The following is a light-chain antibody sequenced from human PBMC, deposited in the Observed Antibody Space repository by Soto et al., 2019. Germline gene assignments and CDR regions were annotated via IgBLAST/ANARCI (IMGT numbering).Light chain of an antibody. Sequence: QSVLTQPASVSGSPGQSITISCTGTSSDVGGYNYVSWYQQFPGKAPKLVIYGVNQRPSGVPNRFSASNSDNTASLTISGLQAEDEADYYCCSYVTTPEIFGTGTKVTVI. J-gene: IGLJ1*01. CDR2: GVN. CDR1: SSDVGGYNY. CDR3: CSYVTTPEI. V-gene: IGLV2-14*01.